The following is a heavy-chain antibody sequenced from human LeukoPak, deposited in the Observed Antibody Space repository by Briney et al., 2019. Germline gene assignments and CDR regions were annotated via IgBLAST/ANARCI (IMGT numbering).Heavy chain of an antibody. Sequence: ASVKVSCKASGYTFTAYYINWVRQAPGQGPEWMGWINPKSGGANYTQKFEGRVTITRDTSISTVYMELSSLRSDDTAMYYCGTFSRARMNDYWGQGTLVTVSS. D-gene: IGHD2-8*01. V-gene: IGHV1-2*02. CDR3: GTFSRARMNDY. CDR1: GYTFTAYY. CDR2: INPKSGGA. J-gene: IGHJ4*02.